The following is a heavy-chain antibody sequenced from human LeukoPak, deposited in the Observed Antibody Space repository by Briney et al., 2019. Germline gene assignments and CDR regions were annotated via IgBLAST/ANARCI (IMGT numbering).Heavy chain of an antibody. J-gene: IGHJ3*02. D-gene: IGHD2-15*01. CDR3: ARDRRPYCSGGSCHDAFDI. Sequence: ASVKASCKASGYTFTGYYMHWVRQAPGQGLEWMGWINPNSGGTNYAQKFQGRVTMTRDTSISTAYMELSRLRSDDTAVYYCARDRRPYCSGGSCHDAFDIWGQGTMVTVSS. CDR1: GYTFTGYY. V-gene: IGHV1-2*02. CDR2: INPNSGGT.